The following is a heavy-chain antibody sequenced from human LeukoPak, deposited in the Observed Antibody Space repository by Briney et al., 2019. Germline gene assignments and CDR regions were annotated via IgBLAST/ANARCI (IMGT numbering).Heavy chain of an antibody. D-gene: IGHD6-13*01. CDR3: AREQRGIAAAGTSFDY. CDR1: GGTFSSYA. J-gene: IGHJ4*02. CDR2: IIPIFGTA. V-gene: IGHV1-69*01. Sequence: SVKVSCKAPGGTFSSYAISWVRQAPGQGLEWMGGIIPIFGTANYAQKFQGRVTITADESTSTAYMELSSLRSEDTAVYYCAREQRGIAAAGTSFDYWGQGTLVTVSS.